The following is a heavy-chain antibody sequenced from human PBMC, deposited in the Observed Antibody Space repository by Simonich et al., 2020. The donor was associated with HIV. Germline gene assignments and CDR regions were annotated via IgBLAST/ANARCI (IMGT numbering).Heavy chain of an antibody. CDR1: GGSFSGYY. D-gene: IGHD3-3*01. Sequence: QVQLQQWGAGLLKPSETLTLTCAVYGGSFSGYYWNWIRQPPGKGMEWIGEMNHSGNTHYKSSLNSRATISVDKSKNQFSLKLSSVTAADTAIYYCARRDRELILYFDYWGQGNLVTVSS. J-gene: IGHJ4*02. V-gene: IGHV4-34*01. CDR2: MNHSGNT. CDR3: ARRDRELILYFDY.